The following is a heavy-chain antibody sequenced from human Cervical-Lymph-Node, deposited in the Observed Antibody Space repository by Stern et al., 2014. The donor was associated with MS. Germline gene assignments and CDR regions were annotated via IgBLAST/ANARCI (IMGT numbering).Heavy chain of an antibody. D-gene: IGHD1-26*01. CDR2: IPYDGSDK. J-gene: IGHJ4*02. Sequence: VQLVQSGGGVVQPGRSLRLSCAASGFAFRRYALHWVRQAPGKGLEWVAFIPYDGSDKYYTDSVKGRFTVSRDNSNNTVDLEMNSLRLEDTAVYYCAKGGSGSYLDWGQGSLVTVSS. V-gene: IGHV3-30*04. CDR1: GFAFRRYA. CDR3: AKGGSGSYLD.